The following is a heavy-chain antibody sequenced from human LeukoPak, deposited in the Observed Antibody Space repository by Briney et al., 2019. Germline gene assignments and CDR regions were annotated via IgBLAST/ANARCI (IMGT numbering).Heavy chain of an antibody. V-gene: IGHV3-48*03. D-gene: IGHD4-17*01. CDR1: GFTFSSYE. Sequence: GGSLRLSCAASGFTFSSYEMNWVRQAPGKGLEWVSYISSSGSTIYYADSVKGRFTISRDNAKNSLYLQMNSLRAEDTALYYCAKDGAVTTEYYFDYWGQGTLVTVSS. CDR2: ISSSGSTI. J-gene: IGHJ4*02. CDR3: AKDGAVTTEYYFDY.